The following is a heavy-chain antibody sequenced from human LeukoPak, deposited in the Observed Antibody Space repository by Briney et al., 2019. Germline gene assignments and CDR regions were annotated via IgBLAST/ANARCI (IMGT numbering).Heavy chain of an antibody. CDR1: GFTLSSYG. D-gene: IGHD3-10*01. CDR3: AKLPSPYGPSYYFDY. V-gene: IGHV3-23*01. Sequence: GGSLRLSCAASGFTLSSYGVSWARRARGRGLEGVSAMSGSGGSTYCGDSVKVPFTISRDNSKNSLDLQMNSLRAEDTAVYYCAKLPSPYGPSYYFDYWGQGTLVTVSS. CDR2: MSGSGGST. J-gene: IGHJ4*02.